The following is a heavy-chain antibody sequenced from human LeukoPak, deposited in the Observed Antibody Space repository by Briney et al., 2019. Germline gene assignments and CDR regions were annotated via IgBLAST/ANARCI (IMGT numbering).Heavy chain of an antibody. CDR3: ARDHTEPITIFLSGYMDV. D-gene: IGHD3-9*01. CDR1: GGTFSSYA. CDR2: IIPIFGTA. Sequence: ASVKVSCKASGGTFSSYAISWVRQAPGQGLEWMGGIIPIFGTANYARKFQGRVTITADKSTSTAYMELSSLRSEDTAVYYCARDHTEPITIFLSGYMDVWGKGTTVTVSS. J-gene: IGHJ6*03. V-gene: IGHV1-69*06.